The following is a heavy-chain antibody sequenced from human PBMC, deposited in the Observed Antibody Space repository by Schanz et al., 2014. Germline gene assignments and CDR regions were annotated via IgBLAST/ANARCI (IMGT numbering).Heavy chain of an antibody. Sequence: EVQLMESGGGLVKPGGSLRLSCSASGFTFSIYAMHWVRQAPGKGLEWVSTIGTSGGTNYAESVKGRFTISRDNSKNTLYLQMNSLRAEDTAVYYCAKGRFGELSAFDIWGQGTMVTVSS. CDR2: IGTSGGT. CDR3: AKGRFGELSAFDI. D-gene: IGHD3-10*01. V-gene: IGHV3-23*01. CDR1: GFTFSIYA. J-gene: IGHJ3*02.